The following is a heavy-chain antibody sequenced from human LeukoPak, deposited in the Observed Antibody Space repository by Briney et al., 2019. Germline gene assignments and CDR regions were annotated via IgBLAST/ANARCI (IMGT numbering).Heavy chain of an antibody. CDR1: GGSITSDSFY. D-gene: IGHD4-11*01. J-gene: IGHJ4*02. V-gene: IGHV4-39*01. Sequence: SETLSLTCTVSGGSITSDSFYWGWIRQPPGKGLEWIGNIHQSGNSYYTPSLKSRVTMSVDTSEKQFSLKLSSVTAADTALYFCARLQSNTWYFDYWGQGTLVTVSS. CDR2: IHQSGNS. CDR3: ARLQSNTWYFDY.